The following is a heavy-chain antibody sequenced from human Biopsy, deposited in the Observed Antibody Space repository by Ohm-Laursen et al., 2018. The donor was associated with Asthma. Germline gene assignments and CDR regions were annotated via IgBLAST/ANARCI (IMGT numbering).Heavy chain of an antibody. J-gene: IGHJ4*02. CDR3: ARDSPSGSDFDYYYFDY. V-gene: IGHV3-30-3*01. D-gene: IGHD5-12*01. CDR1: GFMFSDYV. Sequence: SLRLSCAASGFMFSDYVFHWVRQAPGKGPEWVAIISYDGTNTYYADSVKGRFTISRDNSKNTLYLQMNGLKAEDTAVYYCARDSPSGSDFDYYYFDYWGQGSLVTVSS. CDR2: ISYDGTNT.